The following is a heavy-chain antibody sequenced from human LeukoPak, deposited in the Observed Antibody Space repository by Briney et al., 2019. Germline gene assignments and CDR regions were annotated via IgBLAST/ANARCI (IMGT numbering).Heavy chain of an antibody. D-gene: IGHD6-19*01. J-gene: IGHJ4*02. CDR3: AKVFNSGWSYFDY. CDR1: GYTFTKFF. Sequence: ASVKLSCKASGYTFTKFFIHWVRQAPGQGLEWMGIINPSGGSTRYAQELQGRIIMTRDTSTSTVYMELKSLRSEDTAMYYCAKVFNSGWSYFDYWGQGTQVTVSS. V-gene: IGHV1-46*04. CDR2: INPSGGST.